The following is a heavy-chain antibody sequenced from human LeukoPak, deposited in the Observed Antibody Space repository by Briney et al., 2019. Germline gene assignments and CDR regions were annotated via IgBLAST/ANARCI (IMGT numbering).Heavy chain of an antibody. CDR1: GYTFTSYA. D-gene: IGHD4-17*01. CDR2: INTNTGNP. V-gene: IGHV7-4-1*02. Sequence: ASVKVSCKASGYTFTSYAMNLVRQAPGQGLEWMGWINTNTGNPTYAQGFTGRFVFSLDTSVSTAYLQISSLKAEDTAVYYCASLDYGDYADVFDYWGQGTLVTVSS. CDR3: ASLDYGDYADVFDY. J-gene: IGHJ4*02.